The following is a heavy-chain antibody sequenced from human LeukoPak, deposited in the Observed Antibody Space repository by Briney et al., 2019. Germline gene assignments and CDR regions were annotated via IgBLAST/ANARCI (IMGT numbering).Heavy chain of an antibody. CDR2: ISSSGSTI. CDR3: AKDGGPTVFYYFDY. V-gene: IGHV3-48*03. CDR1: GFTFSSYE. J-gene: IGHJ4*02. D-gene: IGHD1-1*01. Sequence: GGSLRLSCAASGFTFSSYEMNWVRQAPGKGLEWVSYISSSGSTIYYADSVKGRFTISRDNAKNSLYLQMNSLRAEDTAVYYCAKDGGPTVFYYFDYWGQGTLITVSS.